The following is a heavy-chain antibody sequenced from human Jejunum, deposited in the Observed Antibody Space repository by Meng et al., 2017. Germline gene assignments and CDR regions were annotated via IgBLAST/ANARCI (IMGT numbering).Heavy chain of an antibody. CDR1: GGSVSRAGYQ. J-gene: IGHJ4*02. CDR3: ARDHMGSLDY. Sequence: QVTLQASGPGLVRPSETLSLICTVSGGSVSRAGYQWGWIRQPPGKGLEWIGYASTNYNPSLKSRVTISLDTSRNQFSLSLSSVTAADTAVYYCARDHMGSLDYWGQGILVTVSS. CDR2: AST. D-gene: IGHD1-26*01. V-gene: IGHV4-61*08.